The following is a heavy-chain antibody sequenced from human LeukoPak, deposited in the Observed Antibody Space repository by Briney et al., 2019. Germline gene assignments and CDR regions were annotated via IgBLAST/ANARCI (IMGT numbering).Heavy chain of an antibody. CDR1: GGSISSGSYY. CDR3: ARLSGYSGYEYYFDY. J-gene: IGHJ4*02. D-gene: IGHD5-12*01. Sequence: SETLSLTCTVSGGSISSGSYYWSWIRQSAGKGLEWIGRIYTSGSTNYNPSLKSRVTISVDTSKNQFSLKLSSVTAADTAVYYCARLSGYSGYEYYFDYWGQGTLVTVSS. CDR2: IYTSGST. V-gene: IGHV4-61*02.